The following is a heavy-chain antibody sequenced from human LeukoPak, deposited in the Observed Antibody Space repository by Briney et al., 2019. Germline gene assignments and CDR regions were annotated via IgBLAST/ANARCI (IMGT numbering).Heavy chain of an antibody. V-gene: IGHV3-48*01. CDR3: ARWGHDRGFDS. CDR2: ISSTSTTM. J-gene: IGHJ5*01. D-gene: IGHD3-16*01. CDR1: GFTFSDYH. Sequence: GGSLRLSCAASGFTFSDYHINWVRQAPGKGLEWLSCISSTSTTMFYADSVKGRFAISRDNAKSSLYLQMNSLRVEDTAVYYCARWGHDRGFDSWGQGSLVTVSS.